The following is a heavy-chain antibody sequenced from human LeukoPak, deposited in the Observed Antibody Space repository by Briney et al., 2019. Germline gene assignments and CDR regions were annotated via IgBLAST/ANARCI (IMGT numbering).Heavy chain of an antibody. Sequence: SETLSLTCTVSGYSISSGYYWGWIRQPPGKGLEWIGSIYHSGSTYYNPSLKSRVTISVDTSKNQFSLKLSSVTAADTAVYYCARGSTNGQGSYYYYYYYMDVWGKGTTVTVSS. V-gene: IGHV4-38-2*02. CDR3: ARGSTNGQGSYYYYYYYMDV. J-gene: IGHJ6*03. CDR2: IYHSGST. D-gene: IGHD2-8*01. CDR1: GYSISSGYY.